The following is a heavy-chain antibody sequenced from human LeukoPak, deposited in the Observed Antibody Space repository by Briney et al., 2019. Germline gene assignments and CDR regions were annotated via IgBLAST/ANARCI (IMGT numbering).Heavy chain of an antibody. CDR2: IYYSGST. CDR3: ATCRDEFGDYGFTS. J-gene: IGHJ5*02. CDR1: GGSISSGGYY. D-gene: IGHD4-17*01. V-gene: IGHV4-31*03. Sequence: PSETLSLTCTVSGGSISSGGYYWSWIRQHPGKGLEWIGYIYYSGSTYYNPSLKSRVTISVDTSKNLFSLKLTSVTAADTAVYYCATCRDEFGDYGFTSWGQGTLVTVSS.